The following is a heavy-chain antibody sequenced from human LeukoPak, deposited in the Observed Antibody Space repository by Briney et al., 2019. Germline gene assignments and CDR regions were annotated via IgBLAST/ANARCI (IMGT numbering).Heavy chain of an antibody. Sequence: GGSLRLSCAASGSTFSSYAMSWVRQAPGKGLEWVSAISGSGGSTYYADSVKGRFTISRDNSKNTLYLQMNSLRAEDTAVYYCAKADIVLVVYAMGAFDIWGQGTMVTVSS. V-gene: IGHV3-23*01. D-gene: IGHD2-8*02. CDR3: AKADIVLVVYAMGAFDI. CDR2: ISGSGGST. CDR1: GSTFSSYA. J-gene: IGHJ3*02.